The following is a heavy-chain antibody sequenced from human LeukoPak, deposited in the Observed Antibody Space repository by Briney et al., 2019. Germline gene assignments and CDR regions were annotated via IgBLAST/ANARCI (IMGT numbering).Heavy chain of an antibody. CDR3: ANGVPGDSSGFYYFDY. J-gene: IGHJ4*02. D-gene: IGHD3-22*01. V-gene: IGHV3-23*01. CDR2: ISGSGGST. Sequence: GGSLRLSCAASGFTFSSYAMSWVRQAPGKGLEWVSAISGSGGSTYYADSVKGRFTISRDNSKNTLYLQMNSLRAEDTAVYYCANGVPGDSSGFYYFDYWGQGTLVTVSS. CDR1: GFTFSSYA.